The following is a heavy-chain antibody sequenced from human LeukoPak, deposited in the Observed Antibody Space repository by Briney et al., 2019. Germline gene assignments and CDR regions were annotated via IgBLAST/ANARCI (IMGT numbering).Heavy chain of an antibody. CDR2: IYTSGST. J-gene: IGHJ6*03. V-gene: IGHV4-4*07. CDR3: ARAITVTTGYYYYYYMDV. Sequence: SXTLSLTCTVSGGSISSYYWSWIRQPAGKGLEWIGRIYTSGSTNYNPSLKSRVTISVEKSKNQFSLKLSSVTAADTAVYYCARAITVTTGYYYYYYMDVWGKGTTVTVSS. CDR1: GGSISSYY. D-gene: IGHD4-11*01.